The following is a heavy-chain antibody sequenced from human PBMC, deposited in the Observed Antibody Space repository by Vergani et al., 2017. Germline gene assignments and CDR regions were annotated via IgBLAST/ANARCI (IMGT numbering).Heavy chain of an antibody. D-gene: IGHD1-14*01. CDR3: ARDKLEYNSPRWNY. Sequence: VQLVQSGAKVKKPGATVKISCKVSGYTFTDYYMHWVQQAPGQGLEWMGIINPSGGSTTYAQQFQGRLTMTRDTYTSTVYMDLSNLRSDDTAVYYCARDKLEYNSPRWNYWGQGALVIVSS. J-gene: IGHJ4*02. CDR1: GYTFTDYY. V-gene: IGHV1-46*01. CDR2: INPSGGST.